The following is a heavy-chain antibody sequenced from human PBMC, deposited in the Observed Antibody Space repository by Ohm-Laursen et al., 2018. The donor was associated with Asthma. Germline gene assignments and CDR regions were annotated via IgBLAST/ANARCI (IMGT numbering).Heavy chain of an antibody. CDR3: ARERGLGTNYYGMDV. V-gene: IGHV3-7*05. J-gene: IGHJ6*02. CDR2: IKQDGSDK. Sequence: SLRLSCAASGFTFSCYWMSWVRQAPGKGLEWVANIKQDGSDKYYMDSVKGRFTIPRDNAKNSLYLQMNSLRAEDTAVYYCARERGLGTNYYGMDVWGQGTTVTVSS. D-gene: IGHD3-10*01. CDR1: GFTFSCYW.